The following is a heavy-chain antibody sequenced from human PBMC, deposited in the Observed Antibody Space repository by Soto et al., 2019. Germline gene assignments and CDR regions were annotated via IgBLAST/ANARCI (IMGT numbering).Heavy chain of an antibody. D-gene: IGHD6-13*01. J-gene: IGHJ2*01. CDR2: ISYDGSNK. CDR3: AKDAIAAAGASVFGWYFDL. CDR1: GFTFSSYG. V-gene: IGHV3-30*18. Sequence: QVQLVESGGGVVQPGRSLRLSCAASGFTFSSYGRHWVRQAPGKGLEWGAVISYDGSNKYYADSVKGRFTISRDNSKNTLYLQMNSLRAEDTAVYYCAKDAIAAAGASVFGWYFDLWGRGTLVTVSS.